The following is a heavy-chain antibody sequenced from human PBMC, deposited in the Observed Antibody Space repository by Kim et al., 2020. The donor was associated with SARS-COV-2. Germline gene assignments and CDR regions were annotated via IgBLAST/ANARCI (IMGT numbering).Heavy chain of an antibody. CDR3: ARPRGELTQRAFDI. D-gene: IGHD1-26*01. V-gene: IGHV4-39*01. J-gene: IGHJ3*02. Sequence: NPSLRSRVTISVDTSKNQFSLKLSSVTAADTAVYYCARPRGELTQRAFDIWGQGTMVTVSS.